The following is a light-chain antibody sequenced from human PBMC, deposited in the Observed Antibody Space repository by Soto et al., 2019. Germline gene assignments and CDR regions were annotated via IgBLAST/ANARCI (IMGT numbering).Light chain of an antibody. CDR2: EVS. J-gene: IGLJ2*01. CDR1: SSDVGGYNY. Sequence: QSALTQPASVSGSPGQSITLSCTGTSSDVGGYNYVSWYQQRPGKAPKLMIYEVSNRPSGVSNRFSGSKSGNTASLTISGLQADDEADYFCSSYTSASASVIFGGGTKLTVL. V-gene: IGLV2-14*03. CDR3: SSYTSASASVI.